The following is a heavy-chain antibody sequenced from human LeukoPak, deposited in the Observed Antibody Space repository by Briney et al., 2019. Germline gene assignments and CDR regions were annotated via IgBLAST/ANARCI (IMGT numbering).Heavy chain of an antibody. CDR3: AKAYSGSLTRAFDY. D-gene: IGHD1-26*01. Sequence: PGGSLRLSCAASGFTFSSYSMNWVRQAPGKGLEWVSSISSSSSYIYYADSVKGRFTISRDNAKNSLYLQMNSLRAEDMALYYCAKAYSGSLTRAFDYWGQGTLVTVSS. CDR2: ISSSSSYI. V-gene: IGHV3-21*04. J-gene: IGHJ4*02. CDR1: GFTFSSYS.